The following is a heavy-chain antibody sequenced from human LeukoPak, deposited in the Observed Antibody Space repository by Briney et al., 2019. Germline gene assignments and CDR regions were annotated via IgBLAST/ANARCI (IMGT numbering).Heavy chain of an antibody. V-gene: IGHV1-2*02. CDR1: GYTFTGYY. CDR3: AREAKGRDGYNAFAFDI. D-gene: IGHD5-24*01. CDR2: INPNSGGT. Sequence: ASVKVPCKASGYTFTGYYMHWVRQAPGQGLEWMGWINPNSGGTNYAQKFQGRVTMTRDTSISTAYMELSRLRSDDTAVYYCAREAKGRDGYNAFAFDIWGQGTMVTVSS. J-gene: IGHJ3*02.